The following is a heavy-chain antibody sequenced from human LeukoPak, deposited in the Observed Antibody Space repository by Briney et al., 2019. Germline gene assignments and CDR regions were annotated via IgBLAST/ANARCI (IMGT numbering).Heavy chain of an antibody. Sequence: SETLSLTCTVSGASISNNYYWGWIRQPPGKGLEWIGSIYYSGSTYYNPSLKSRVTISVDTSKNQFSLKLSSVTAADTAVYYCARRSLVGELSGGVGFDYWGQGTLVTVSS. V-gene: IGHV4-39*01. D-gene: IGHD3-10*01. CDR2: IYYSGST. CDR1: GASISNNYY. J-gene: IGHJ4*02. CDR3: ARRSLVGELSGGVGFDY.